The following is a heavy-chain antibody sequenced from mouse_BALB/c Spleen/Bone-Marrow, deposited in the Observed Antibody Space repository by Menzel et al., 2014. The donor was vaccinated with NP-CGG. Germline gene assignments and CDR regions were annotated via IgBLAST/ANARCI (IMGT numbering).Heavy chain of an antibody. CDR3: ASYWGDAMDY. V-gene: IGHV2-9*02. CDR2: IWAGGIT. J-gene: IGHJ4*01. Sequence: VKLVESGPGLVAPSQSLSITCTVSGFSLTSYGVHWVRQPPGKGLEWLGVIWAGGITNFNSALMSRLSISKDNSKSXVFLKMNSLQADDTAMYYCASYWGDAMDYWGQGTSVTVSS. CDR1: GFSLTSYG. D-gene: IGHD4-1*01.